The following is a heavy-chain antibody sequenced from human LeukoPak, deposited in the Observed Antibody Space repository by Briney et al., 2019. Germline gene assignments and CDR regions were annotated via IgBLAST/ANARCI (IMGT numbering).Heavy chain of an antibody. V-gene: IGHV1-46*01. D-gene: IGHD1-26*01. CDR3: ARDSGSLYFDY. CDR1: GYTFTSYY. CDR2: INPSGGST. Sequence: ASVKVSCKASGYTFTSYYMHWVGQAPGQGLEWMGIINPSGGSTSYAQKFQGRATMTRDTSTSTVYMELSSLRSEDTAVYYCARDSGSLYFDYWGQGTLVTVSS. J-gene: IGHJ4*02.